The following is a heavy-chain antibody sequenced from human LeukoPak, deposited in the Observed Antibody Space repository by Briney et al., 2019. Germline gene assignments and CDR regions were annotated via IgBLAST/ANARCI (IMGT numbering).Heavy chain of an antibody. Sequence: GASVKVSCKASGGTFSSYAISWVRQAPGQGLEWMGGIIPNSGGTNYAQKFQGRVTMTRDTSISTAYMELSKLRSDDTAVYYCARSHGDLGGRDPCYWGQGTLVTVSS. J-gene: IGHJ4*02. CDR3: ARSHGDLGGRDPCY. V-gene: IGHV1-2*02. CDR1: GGTFSSYA. D-gene: IGHD3-10*01. CDR2: IIPNSGGT.